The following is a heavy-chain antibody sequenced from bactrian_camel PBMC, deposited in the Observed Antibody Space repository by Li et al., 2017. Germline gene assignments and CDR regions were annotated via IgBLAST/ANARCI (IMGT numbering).Heavy chain of an antibody. CDR3: AADTPPLEAGTSRLDRRRYNV. D-gene: IGHD6*01. V-gene: IGHV3S55*01. CDR1: GFTANSCG. J-gene: IGHJ4*01. CDR2: MGSGGS. Sequence: VQLVESGGGSVQAGGSLRLSCTAPGFTANSCGVDWYRQAPGKEREAVAGMGSGGSSYADSVQGRFTISQGDAKNISYLQMTSLKPEDTGMYYCAADTPPLEAGTSRLDRRRYNVWGQGTQVTVS.